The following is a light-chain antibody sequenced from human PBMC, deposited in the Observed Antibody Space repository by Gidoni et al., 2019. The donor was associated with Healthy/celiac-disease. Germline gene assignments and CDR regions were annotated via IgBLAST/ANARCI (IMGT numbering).Light chain of an antibody. CDR1: QSVSSSY. J-gene: IGKJ4*01. V-gene: IGKV3-20*01. Sequence: VLPPSPGTLALSPGERATLSCRASQSVSSSYLAWYQQKPGQAPRLLIYGASSRATGIPDRFSGSGSGTDFTLTISRLEPEDFAVYYCQQYGSSPLTFGGXTKVEIK. CDR2: GAS. CDR3: QQYGSSPLT.